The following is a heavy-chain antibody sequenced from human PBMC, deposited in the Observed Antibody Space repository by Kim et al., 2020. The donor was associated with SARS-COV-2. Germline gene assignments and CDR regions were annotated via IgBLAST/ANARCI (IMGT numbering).Heavy chain of an antibody. J-gene: IGHJ4*02. D-gene: IGHD3-10*02. V-gene: IGHV3-13*01. Sequence: YYPGSVKGRFTISRENAKNSLYLQMNSLRAGDTAVYYCARVDMYGGHFDYWGQGTLVTVSS. CDR3: ARVDMYGGHFDY.